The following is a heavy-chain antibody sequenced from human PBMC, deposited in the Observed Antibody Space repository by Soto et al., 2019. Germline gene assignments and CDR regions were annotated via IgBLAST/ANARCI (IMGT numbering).Heavy chain of an antibody. V-gene: IGHV5-10-1*01. Sequence: EVQLVQSGAEVKKPGESLRISCRGSGYSFTSYWISWVRQMPGKGLEWMGRIDPSDSYTNYSPSFQGHVTISADKSISTAYLQWSSLKASDTAMYYCARWGYCSGGSCYGFDPWGQGTLVTVSS. CDR1: GYSFTSYW. CDR3: ARWGYCSGGSCYGFDP. J-gene: IGHJ5*02. CDR2: IDPSDSYT. D-gene: IGHD2-15*01.